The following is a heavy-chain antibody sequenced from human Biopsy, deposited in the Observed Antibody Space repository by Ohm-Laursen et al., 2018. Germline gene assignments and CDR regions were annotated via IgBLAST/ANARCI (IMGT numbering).Heavy chain of an antibody. V-gene: IGHV3-23*01. J-gene: IGHJ4*02. CDR1: GFTFSSYA. CDR2: ISGNSDII. Sequence: SLSLSCSASGFTFSSYAMTWFRQAPGTGLEWVSTISGNSDIIYDTDSVKGRFTISRDNSKNTLYLQMNSLRADDTAVYYCALAAAQTVTHFDYWGQGTLVTVSS. CDR3: ALAAAQTVTHFDY. D-gene: IGHD4-17*01.